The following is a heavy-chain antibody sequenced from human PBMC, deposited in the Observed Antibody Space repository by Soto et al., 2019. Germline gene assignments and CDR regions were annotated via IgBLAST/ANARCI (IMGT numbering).Heavy chain of an antibody. D-gene: IGHD2-15*01. CDR3: ARLSSFRPDIVVVVAPDY. Sequence: SETLSLTCTVSGGYISSSSYYWGWIRQPPGKGLEWIGSIYYSGSTYYNPSLKSRVTISVDTSKNQFSLKLSSVTAADTAVYYCARLSSFRPDIVVVVAPDYWGQGTLVTVSS. CDR1: GGYISSSSYY. V-gene: IGHV4-39*01. J-gene: IGHJ4*02. CDR2: IYYSGST.